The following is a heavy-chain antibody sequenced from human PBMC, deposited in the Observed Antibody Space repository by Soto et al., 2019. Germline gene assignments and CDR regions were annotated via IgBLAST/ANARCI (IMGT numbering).Heavy chain of an antibody. D-gene: IGHD5-12*01. V-gene: IGHV4-34*01. J-gene: IGHJ4*02. CDR2: INHSGST. CDR1: GGSFSGYY. CDR3: ARSGSLDY. Sequence: PSETLSLTCAVYGGSFSGYYWSWIRQPPGKGLEWIGEINHSGSTNYNPSLKSRVTISVDTSKNQFSLKLSSVTAADTAVYYCARSGSLDYWGQGTLVTVSP.